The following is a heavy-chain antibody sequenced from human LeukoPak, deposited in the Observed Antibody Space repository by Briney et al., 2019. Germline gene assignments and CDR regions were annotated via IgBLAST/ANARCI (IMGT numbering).Heavy chain of an antibody. CDR3: ARSRGLSPYYYYGMDV. Sequence: SETLSLTCTVSGGSISSYYRSWIRQPPGKGLEWIGYIYYSGSTNYNPSLKSRVTISVDTSKNQFSLKLSSVTAADTAVYYCARSRGLSPYYYYGMDVWGQGTTVTVSS. CDR2: IYYSGST. CDR1: GGSISSYY. V-gene: IGHV4-59*08. D-gene: IGHD3-10*01. J-gene: IGHJ6*02.